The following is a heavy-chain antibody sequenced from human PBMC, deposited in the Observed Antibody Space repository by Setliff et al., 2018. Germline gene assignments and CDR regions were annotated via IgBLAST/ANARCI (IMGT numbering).Heavy chain of an antibody. CDR3: ARTGTYRYFDY. V-gene: IGHV4-39*01. CDR1: GASISGDSFY. J-gene: IGHJ4*02. CDR2: VLYSGTT. D-gene: IGHD1-1*01. Sequence: PSETLSLTCTVSGASISGDSFYWAWIRQPPEKGLEWIGSVLYSGTTFYNPSLKSPVTISVDTSNNQFSLKLKSVTAADTAVYFCARTGTYRYFDYWGQGTQVTV.